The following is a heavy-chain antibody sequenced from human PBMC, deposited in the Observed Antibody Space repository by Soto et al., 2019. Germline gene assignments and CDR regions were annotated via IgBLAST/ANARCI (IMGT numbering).Heavy chain of an antibody. CDR2: IYSGGST. J-gene: IGHJ1*01. CDR3: ARDRVESGYPEYFQH. Sequence: PGGSLRLSCAASGFTLSSYAMSWVRQAPGKGLEWVSVIYSGGSTYYADSVKGRFTISRDNSKNTLYLQMNSLRAEDTAVYYCARDRVESGYPEYFQHWGQGTLVTVS. V-gene: IGHV3-53*01. D-gene: IGHD3-22*01. CDR1: GFTLSSYA.